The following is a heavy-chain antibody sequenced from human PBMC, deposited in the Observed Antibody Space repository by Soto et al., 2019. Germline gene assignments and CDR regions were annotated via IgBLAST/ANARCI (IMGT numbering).Heavy chain of an antibody. CDR1: GGSISSGDNY. Sequence: VQLQESGPGLVKPSQTLSLTCTVSGGSISSGDNYWNWIRQLPGKGLEWIGYIYYSGTTYYNPSLKSRVTISVDMSKNQFSLKLNSVTAADTAGYYCVAAIGLGALDIWGQWTMVTVSS. CDR2: IYYSGTT. CDR3: VAAIGLGALDI. J-gene: IGHJ3*02. D-gene: IGHD2-2*01. V-gene: IGHV4-30-4*01.